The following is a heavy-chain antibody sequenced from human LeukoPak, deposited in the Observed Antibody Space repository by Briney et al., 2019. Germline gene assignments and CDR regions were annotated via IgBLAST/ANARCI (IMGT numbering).Heavy chain of an antibody. CDR2: IYYSGST. J-gene: IGHJ5*02. Sequence: PSETLSLTCTVSGGSISSSSYYWGWIRQPPGKGLEWIGSIYYSGSTYYNPSLKSRVTISVDTSKNQFSLKLSSVTAADTAVYYCARDSWVWFGETYYPWFDPWGQGTLVTVSS. CDR1: GGSISSSSYY. D-gene: IGHD3-10*01. V-gene: IGHV4-39*07. CDR3: ARDSWVWFGETYYPWFDP.